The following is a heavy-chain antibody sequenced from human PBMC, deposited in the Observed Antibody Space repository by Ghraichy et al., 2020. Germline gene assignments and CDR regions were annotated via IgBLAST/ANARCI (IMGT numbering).Heavy chain of an antibody. Sequence: GGSLRLSCAASGFTFDDYGMSWVLQAPGKGLEWVSGINWNGGSTGYADSVKGRFTISRDNAKNSLYLQMNSLRAEDTALYHCARFSVVGYYFDNWGQGTLFAVCS. CDR2: INWNGGST. D-gene: IGHD3-10*01. CDR1: GFTFDDYG. J-gene: IGHJ4*02. V-gene: IGHV3-20*01. CDR3: ARFSVVGYYFDN.